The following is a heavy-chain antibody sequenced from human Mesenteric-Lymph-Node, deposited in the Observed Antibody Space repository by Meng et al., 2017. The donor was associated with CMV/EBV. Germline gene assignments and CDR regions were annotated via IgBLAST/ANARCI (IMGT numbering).Heavy chain of an antibody. D-gene: IGHD4-17*01. J-gene: IGHJ4*02. Sequence: ESLKNSCAASGFTFSSYWMSWVRPAAGKGLEWVANIKQDGSEKYYVDSMKGRFTISRDNAKNSLYLQMNSLRAEDTAVYYCYGDYDYWGQGTLVTVSS. CDR1: GFTFSSYW. CDR3: YGDYDY. V-gene: IGHV3-7*01. CDR2: IKQDGSEK.